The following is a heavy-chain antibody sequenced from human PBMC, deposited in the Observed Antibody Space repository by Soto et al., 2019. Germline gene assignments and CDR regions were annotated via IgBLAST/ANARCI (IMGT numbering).Heavy chain of an antibody. Sequence: GGSLRLSCAASGFTFSSYAMSWVRQAPGKGLEWVSAISGSGGTTYYADSVKGRFTISRDNSKNTLFLQMNSLRDEDTAVYYCARELGYCTNGVCSYFDYWGQGTLVTVSS. D-gene: IGHD2-8*01. CDR2: ISGSGGTT. J-gene: IGHJ4*02. CDR3: ARELGYCTNGVCSYFDY. CDR1: GFTFSSYA. V-gene: IGHV3-23*01.